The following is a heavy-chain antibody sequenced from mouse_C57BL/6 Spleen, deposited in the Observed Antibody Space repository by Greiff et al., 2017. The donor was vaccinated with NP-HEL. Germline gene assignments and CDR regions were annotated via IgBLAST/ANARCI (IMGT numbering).Heavy chain of an antibody. D-gene: IGHD1-1*01. CDR3: ARVRDYYGSSYFDY. CDR2: ISSGSSTI. J-gene: IGHJ2*01. V-gene: IGHV5-17*01. Sequence: EVKLVESGGGLVKPGGSLKLSCAASGFTFSDYGMHWFRQAPEKGLEWVAYISSGSSTIYYADTVKGRFTISRDNAKNTLFLQMTSLRSEDTAMYYCARVRDYYGSSYFDYWGQGTTLTVSS. CDR1: GFTFSDYG.